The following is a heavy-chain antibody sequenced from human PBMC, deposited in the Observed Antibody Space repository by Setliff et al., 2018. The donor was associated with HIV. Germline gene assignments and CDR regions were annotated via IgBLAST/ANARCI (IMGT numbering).Heavy chain of an antibody. J-gene: IGHJ4*02. V-gene: IGHV1-46*04. CDR2: IDPGSGAA. D-gene: IGHD6-13*01. CDR1: GYNFSPYR. CDR3: ARVRPAPGAALDY. Sequence: GASVKVSCKTSGYNFSPYRIHWVRQAPGQGLEWIGIIDPGSGAATCAQKLQGRITMTRDTSTTTVYMHLNSLTSDDSAVYFCARVRPAPGAALDYWGQGTLVTVSS.